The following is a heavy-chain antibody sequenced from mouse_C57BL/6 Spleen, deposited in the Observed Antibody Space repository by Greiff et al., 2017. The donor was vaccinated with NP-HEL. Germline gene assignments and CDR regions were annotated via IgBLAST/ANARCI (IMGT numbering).Heavy chain of an antibody. CDR2: IYPGSGST. D-gene: IGHD2-4*01. CDR1: GYTFTSYW. Sequence: QVQLQQPGAELVKPGASVKMSCKASGYTFTSYWITWVKQRPGQGLEWIGDIYPGSGSTNYNEKFKSKATLTVDTSSSTAYMQLSSLTSEDSAVYYCARGGDYDDAMDYWGQGTSVTVSS. V-gene: IGHV1-55*01. J-gene: IGHJ4*01. CDR3: ARGGDYDDAMDY.